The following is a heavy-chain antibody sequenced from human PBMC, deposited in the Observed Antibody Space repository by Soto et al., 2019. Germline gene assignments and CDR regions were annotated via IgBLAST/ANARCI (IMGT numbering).Heavy chain of an antibody. D-gene: IGHD3-22*01. CDR3: ARRDRSGYSYWLDT. CDR1: GVSISAGYY. CDR2: ISYSGST. V-gene: IGHV4-31*03. Sequence: TLSLTCPVSGVSISAGYYWSWIRPHPGKGLEWIGSISYSGSTSYNPSLKSRLTISVDRSKSQFSLNLSSVTAADTAVYYCARRDRSGYSYWLDTWGQGTLVTVSS. J-gene: IGHJ5*02.